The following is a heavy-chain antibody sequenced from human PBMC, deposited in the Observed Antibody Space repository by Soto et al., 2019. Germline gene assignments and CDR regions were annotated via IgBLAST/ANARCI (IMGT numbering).Heavy chain of an antibody. CDR3: AKDIVVVVAGYYYYYMDV. J-gene: IGHJ6*03. CDR1: GFTFDDYA. CDR2: ISWNSGSI. V-gene: IGHV3-9*01. D-gene: IGHD2-15*01. Sequence: GGSLRLSCAASGFTFDDYAMHWVRQAPGKGLEWVSGISWNSGSIGYADSVKGRFTISRDNAKNSLYLQMNSLRAEDTALYYCAKDIVVVVAGYYYYYMDVWGKGTTVTVS.